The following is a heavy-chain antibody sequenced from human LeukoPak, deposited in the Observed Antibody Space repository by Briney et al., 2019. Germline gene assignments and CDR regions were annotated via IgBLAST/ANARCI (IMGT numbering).Heavy chain of an antibody. J-gene: IGHJ5*02. CDR1: GGTFSSYA. Sequence: RASVKVSCKASGGTFSSYAISWVRQAPGQGLEWMGGIIPIFGTANYAQKFQGRVTITADESTSTAYMELSSLRSEDTAVYYCARDVREYSSSSGRGWFDPWGQGTLVTVSS. CDR3: ARDVREYSSSSGRGWFDP. CDR2: IIPIFGTA. D-gene: IGHD6-6*01. V-gene: IGHV1-69*01.